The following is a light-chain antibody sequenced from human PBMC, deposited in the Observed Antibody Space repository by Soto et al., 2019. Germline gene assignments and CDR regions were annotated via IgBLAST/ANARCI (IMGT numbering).Light chain of an antibody. Sequence: DIQMTQSPSSLSASVGDRVTITCRASQSISTYLNWYQQKPGKAPKLLIYAAFSLQSGVPSRFCGSGSATDFTLTISSLHPEDFATYYCQQSYSAPYTFGQGTKLEI. CDR2: AAF. J-gene: IGKJ2*01. CDR1: QSISTY. CDR3: QQSYSAPYT. V-gene: IGKV1-39*01.